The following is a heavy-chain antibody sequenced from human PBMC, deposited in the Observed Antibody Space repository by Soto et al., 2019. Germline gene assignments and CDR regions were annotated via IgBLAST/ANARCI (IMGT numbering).Heavy chain of an antibody. V-gene: IGHV4-59*01. CDR2: IYSTGTT. Sequence: PSETLSLTCTVSGDSISGSYWGWIRQPPGKGLEWIGHIYSTGTTHYNASLRSRVTISIDTSKNQFSLKMTSVTAADTAVYYCARDRELERQYYYAMDVWGQGTTVTVSS. D-gene: IGHD1-1*01. J-gene: IGHJ6*02. CDR3: ARDRELERQYYYAMDV. CDR1: GDSISGSY.